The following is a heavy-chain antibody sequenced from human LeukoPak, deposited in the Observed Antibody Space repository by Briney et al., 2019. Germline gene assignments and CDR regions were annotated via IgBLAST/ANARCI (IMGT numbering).Heavy chain of an antibody. CDR2: STISCIAI. J-gene: IGHJ4*02. D-gene: IGHD5/OR15-5a*01. Sequence: GESLRLSCAASGVTFSGCYRSWSREGPGQGLGLVSYSTISCIAIYYADSVRGRFTISRDNARNSMFLHMDALRAEDTAIYYCATDIVSTSGDYWGQGTLVTVSS. CDR1: GVTFSGCY. V-gene: IGHV3-11*01. CDR3: ATDIVSTSGDY.